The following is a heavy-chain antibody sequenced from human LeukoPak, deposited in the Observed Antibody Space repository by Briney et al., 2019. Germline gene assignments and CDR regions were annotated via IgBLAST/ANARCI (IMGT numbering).Heavy chain of an antibody. V-gene: IGHV3-48*04. D-gene: IGHD1-26*01. CDR1: GFTFSSYS. CDR2: ISSSSSTI. Sequence: GSLKLSCAASGFTFSSYSMSWVRQAPGKGLEWVSYISSSSSTIYYADSVKGRFTISRDNAKNSLYLQMNSLRAEDTAVYYCARDGSYFADYWGQGTLVTVSS. CDR3: ARDGSYFADY. J-gene: IGHJ4*02.